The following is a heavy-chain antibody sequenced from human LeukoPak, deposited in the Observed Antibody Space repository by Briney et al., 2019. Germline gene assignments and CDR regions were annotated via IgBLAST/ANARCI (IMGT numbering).Heavy chain of an antibody. Sequence: GGSLRLSCAASGFTFSSYSTNWVRQAPGKGLEWVSSISGSGSRTYYADSVKGRFTISRDNSKNTLYLQMNSLRAEDTAVYYCAKLPTYHYDSSGYYYFEYWGQGTLVTVSS. V-gene: IGHV3-23*01. D-gene: IGHD3-22*01. CDR1: GFTFSSYS. CDR2: ISGSGSRT. J-gene: IGHJ4*02. CDR3: AKLPTYHYDSSGYYYFEY.